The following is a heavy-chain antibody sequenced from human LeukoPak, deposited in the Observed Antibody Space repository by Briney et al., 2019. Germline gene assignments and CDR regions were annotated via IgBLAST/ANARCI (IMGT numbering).Heavy chain of an antibody. CDR2: IYYSGST. CDR3: ASRSIVATTRATYNWFDP. V-gene: IGHV4-59*08. CDR1: GGSISSYY. J-gene: IGHJ5*02. D-gene: IGHD5-12*01. Sequence: SETLSLTCTVSGGSISSYYWSWIRQPPGKGLEWIGYIYYSGSTNYNPSLKSRVTISVDTSKNQFSLKLSSVTAADTAVYYCASRSIVATTRATYNWFDPWGQGTLVTVSS.